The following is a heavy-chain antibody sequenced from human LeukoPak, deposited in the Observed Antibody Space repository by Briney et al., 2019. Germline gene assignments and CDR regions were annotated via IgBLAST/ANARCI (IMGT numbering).Heavy chain of an antibody. V-gene: IGHV1-69*04. CDR2: IIPILGIA. D-gene: IGHD3-10*01. J-gene: IGHJ4*02. CDR1: GGTFSSYA. CDR3: ARAIVRSTGSVDIDY. Sequence: GASVKVSCKASGGTFSSYAISWVRQAPGQGLEWMGRIIPILGIANYAQKFQGRVTITAAKSTSTAYMELSSLRSEDTAVYYCARAIVRSTGSVDIDYWGQGTLVTVSS.